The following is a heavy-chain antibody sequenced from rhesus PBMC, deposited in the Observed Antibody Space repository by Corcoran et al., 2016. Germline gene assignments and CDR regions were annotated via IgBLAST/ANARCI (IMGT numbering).Heavy chain of an antibody. Sequence: QVQLQESGPGLVKPSETLSLTCAVSGGSFSSYWWSWIRQPPGQGLEWIGEINGNSVSPNSNPCLKSRVTISKDASKNQFSLKLGSVTAAYTAVYYWARLWGGGYFDYWGQGVLVTVSS. J-gene: IGHJ4*01. CDR1: GGSFSSYW. CDR3: ARLWGGGYFDY. V-gene: IGHV4-80*01. D-gene: IGHD1-44*01. CDR2: INGNSVSP.